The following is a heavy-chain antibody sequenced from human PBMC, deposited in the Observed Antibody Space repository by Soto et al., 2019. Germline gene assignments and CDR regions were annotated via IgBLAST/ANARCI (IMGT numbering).Heavy chain of an antibody. CDR1: GFIFANYP. CDR2: IDGSGAAT. CDR3: AQCPTSVSGAS. V-gene: IGHV3-23*01. J-gene: IGHJ4*02. D-gene: IGHD4-17*01. Sequence: EVQLLESGGTLVQPGGSLRLSCAASGFIFANYPMAWVRQAPGQGLEWVSSIDGSGAATYYADSVKGRFTISRDNSWNILYLQMNSLRAADTAVYYCAQCPTSVSGASWGRGTLVTVSS.